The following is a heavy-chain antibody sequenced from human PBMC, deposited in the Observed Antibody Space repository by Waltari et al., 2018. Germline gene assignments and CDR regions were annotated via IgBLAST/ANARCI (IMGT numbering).Heavy chain of an antibody. Sequence: QLQLQESGPGLVKPSETLSLTCTVSGGSIRTSRYYWGWIRQPPGKGLEWIGSVYYSGAAYSSPSRTSRGTILVDTSKNQFSLTLSSVTVADTAVYYCGRSSTSPDVCLDPWGQGTLVPVSP. CDR3: GRSSTSPDVCLDP. V-gene: IGHV4-39*07. CDR2: VYYSGAA. D-gene: IGHD6-6*01. J-gene: IGHJ5*02. CDR1: GGSIRTSRYY.